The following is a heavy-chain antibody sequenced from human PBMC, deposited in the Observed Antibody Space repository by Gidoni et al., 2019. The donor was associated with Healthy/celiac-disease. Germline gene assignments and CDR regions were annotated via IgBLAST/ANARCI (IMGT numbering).Heavy chain of an antibody. CDR1: GFPFSSYA. CDR3: AREDGDPYNWFDP. CDR2: IAYDGSNK. Sequence: QVHLVESGRGVVSPGRSLRLSCSASGFPFSSYAKHGVRQAPGKGLEWVAGIAYDGSNKYYADAGKGRFTIYRDNSKNTMYLQMNRQRAEDTAGYYCAREDGDPYNWFDPWGQGTLVTVSS. J-gene: IGHJ5*02. V-gene: IGHV3-30*04. D-gene: IGHD7-27*01.